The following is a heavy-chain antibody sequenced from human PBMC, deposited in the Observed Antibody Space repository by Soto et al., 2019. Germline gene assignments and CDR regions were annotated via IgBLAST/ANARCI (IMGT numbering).Heavy chain of an antibody. V-gene: IGHV3-7*05. J-gene: IGHJ3*02. CDR3: ARERGYCSGGSCYSYAFDI. D-gene: IGHD2-15*01. CDR1: GFTFSSYW. Sequence: EVQLVESGGGLVQPGGSLRLSCAASGFTFSSYWMSWVRQAPGKGLEWVANIKQDGCEKYYVDSVKGRFTISRDNAKNSLYLQMNSLRAEDTAVYYCARERGYCSGGSCYSYAFDIWGQGTMVTVSS. CDR2: IKQDGCEK.